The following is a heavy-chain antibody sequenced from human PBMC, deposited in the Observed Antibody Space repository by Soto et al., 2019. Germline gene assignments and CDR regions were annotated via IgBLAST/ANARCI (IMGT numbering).Heavy chain of an antibody. CDR1: ELTFSSYA. D-gene: IGHD3-16*02. J-gene: IGHJ4*02. V-gene: IGHV3-23*01. CDR3: AKTPWGSYRYRYFDY. Sequence: EVQLLESGGGLVQPGGSLRLSCAASELTFSSYAMSWVRQAPGKGLEWVSAISGGGLSAYYADSVKGRFTISRDNSKNTLYLQMTSLRAEGTAVYYCAKTPWGSYRYRYFDYWGQGTLVTVSS. CDR2: ISGGGLSA.